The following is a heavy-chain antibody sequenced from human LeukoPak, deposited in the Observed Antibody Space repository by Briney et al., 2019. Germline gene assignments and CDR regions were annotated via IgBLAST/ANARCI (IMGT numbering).Heavy chain of an antibody. CDR3: ARESGSYYYYYMDV. D-gene: IGHD1-26*01. Sequence: SETLSLTCTVSGGSISSSSYYWGWLRQPPGKGLEWIGSIYYSGSTYYNPSLKSRVTISVDTSKNQFSLKLSSVTAADTAVYYCARESGSYYYYYMDVWGKGTTVTVSS. CDR1: GGSISSSSYY. J-gene: IGHJ6*03. V-gene: IGHV4-39*07. CDR2: IYYSGST.